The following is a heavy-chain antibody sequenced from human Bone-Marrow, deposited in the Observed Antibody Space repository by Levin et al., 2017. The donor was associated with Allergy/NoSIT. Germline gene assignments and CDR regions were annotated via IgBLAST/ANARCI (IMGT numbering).Heavy chain of an antibody. CDR3: ARGSPTPDY. CDR2: VHSTGTT. CDR1: GDSISGSY. V-gene: IGHV4-59*01. J-gene: IGHJ4*02. Sequence: SETLSLTCTVSGDSISGSYWSWTRQPPGKGLEWIGYVHSTGTTHYNPSLQSRVTLSLDTSKNQFSLNLRSVTTADTAIYFCARGSPTPDYWGQGTLVTVSS.